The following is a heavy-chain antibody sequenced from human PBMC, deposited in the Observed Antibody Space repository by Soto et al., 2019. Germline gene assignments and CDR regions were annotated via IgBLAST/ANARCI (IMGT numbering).Heavy chain of an antibody. CDR2: IYYSGST. CDR1: GGSISSSSYY. CDR3: ARSKEYSGSYSIDY. Sequence: KPSETLSLTCTVSGGSISSSSYYWGWIRQPPGKGLEWIGSIYYSGSTYYNPSLKSRVTISVDTSKNQFSLKLSSVTAADTAVYYCARSKEYSGSYSIDYWGQGTLVTVSS. J-gene: IGHJ4*02. D-gene: IGHD1-26*01. V-gene: IGHV4-39*01.